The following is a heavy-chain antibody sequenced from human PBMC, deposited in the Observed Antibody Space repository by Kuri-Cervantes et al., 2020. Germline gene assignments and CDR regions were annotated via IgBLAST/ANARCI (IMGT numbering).Heavy chain of an antibody. V-gene: IGHV3-30*04. D-gene: IGHD3-10*01. CDR3: AKDVSEYYGSGRYYNWFADAFDI. CDR1: GITFSSYA. Sequence: SLMISYAASGITFSSYAMHWVRQAPGKGLEWVAVISYDGSNKYYADSVKGRFTISRDNSKNTLYLQMNSLRAEDTAVDYCAKDVSEYYGSGRYYNWFADAFDIWGQGTMVTVSS. CDR2: ISYDGSNK. J-gene: IGHJ3*02.